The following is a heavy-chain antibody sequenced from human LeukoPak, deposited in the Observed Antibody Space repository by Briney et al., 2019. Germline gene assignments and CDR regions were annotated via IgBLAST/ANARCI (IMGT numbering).Heavy chain of an antibody. J-gene: IGHJ4*02. CDR3: ARENSGSYREFDY. CDR1: GGSINNYY. Sequence: SETLSLTCTVSGGSINNYYWSWIRQPPGKGLEWIGYIYYSGSTNYNPSLKSRVTISVDTSKNQFSLKLSSVTAADTAVFYCARENSGSYREFDYWGQGTLVTVSS. D-gene: IGHD1-26*01. CDR2: IYYSGST. V-gene: IGHV4-59*12.